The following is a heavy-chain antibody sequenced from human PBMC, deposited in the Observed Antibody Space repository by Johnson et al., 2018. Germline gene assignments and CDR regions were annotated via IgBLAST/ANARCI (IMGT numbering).Heavy chain of an antibody. Sequence: VQLQESGGGLIQPGGSLRLSCAASGFTFSSYWMNWVRQAPGKALVWVSRINSDGRRTTSADSAKGRFTLSRDNAKNTHYLQMNRLRAEDTAVYYCVRGRGLTTGDYWGQGTLVTVSS. CDR3: VRGRGLTTGDY. J-gene: IGHJ4*02. CDR1: GFTFSSYW. CDR2: INSDGRRT. V-gene: IGHV3-74*01. D-gene: IGHD4-17*01.